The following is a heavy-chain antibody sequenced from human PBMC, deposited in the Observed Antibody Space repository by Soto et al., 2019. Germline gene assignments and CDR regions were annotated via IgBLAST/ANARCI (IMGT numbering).Heavy chain of an antibody. CDR3: ARDAMTTVIPYYYYFGMDV. Sequence: SETLSLTCTVSGGSISTYYWSWIRQPPGKGLEWIGYIYYSGSTNYNPSLKSRVTISVDTSKNQFSLKLSSVTAADTAVYYCARDAMTTVIPYYYYFGMDVWGQGTTVT. D-gene: IGHD4-17*01. J-gene: IGHJ6*02. CDR1: GGSISTYY. CDR2: IYYSGST. V-gene: IGHV4-59*01.